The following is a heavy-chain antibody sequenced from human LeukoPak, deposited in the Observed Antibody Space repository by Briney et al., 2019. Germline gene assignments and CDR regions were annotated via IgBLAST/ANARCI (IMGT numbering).Heavy chain of an antibody. V-gene: IGHV4-59*11. J-gene: IGHJ5*02. Sequence: PSETLSLTCTAFGGSFSNHYWGWIRQPPGKGLEWIGYFYHSGTTNYNPSLKSRVTMSVDTSKKQFSLKLTSVTAADTAVYYCARVSGSNLNNWFDPWGQGTLVTVSS. CDR1: GGSFSNHY. D-gene: IGHD1-26*01. CDR3: ARVSGSNLNNWFDP. CDR2: FYHSGTT.